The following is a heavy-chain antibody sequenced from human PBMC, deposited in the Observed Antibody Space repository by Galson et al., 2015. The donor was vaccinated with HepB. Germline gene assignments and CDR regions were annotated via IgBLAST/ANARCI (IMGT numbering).Heavy chain of an antibody. D-gene: IGHD3-10*01. V-gene: IGHV3-74*01. CDR2: INGDGSYT. CDR1: GFTLSTHW. J-gene: IGHJ5*02. CDR3: AIDRGA. Sequence: SLRLSCAVSGFTLSTHWMDWVRQVPGKGLVWVSRINGDGSYTRYADSAKGRFTISRDNAKNTLYLQMNSLRAEDTAVYYCAIDRGAWGQGTLVTVSS.